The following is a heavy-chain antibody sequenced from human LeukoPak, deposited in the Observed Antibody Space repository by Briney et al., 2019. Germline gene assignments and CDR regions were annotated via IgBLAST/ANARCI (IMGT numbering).Heavy chain of an antibody. Sequence: GGSLRLSCAASGFTFSRYSMNCVRPAPGKGLEWVSYISSSGSNIYYADSVKGRLTISRDNATNSLYLQMNSLRAEDTAVYYCAELGITMIGGVWGKGTTVTISS. V-gene: IGHV3-48*04. D-gene: IGHD3-10*02. CDR3: AELGITMIGGV. CDR2: ISSSGSNI. J-gene: IGHJ6*04. CDR1: GFTFSRYS.